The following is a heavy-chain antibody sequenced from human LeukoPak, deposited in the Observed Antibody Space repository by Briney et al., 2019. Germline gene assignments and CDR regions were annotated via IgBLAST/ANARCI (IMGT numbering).Heavy chain of an antibody. V-gene: IGHV3-73*01. CDR3: TRVGPSTVVDY. J-gene: IGHJ4*02. D-gene: IGHD1-26*01. CDR1: GFTFSDSA. Sequence: GGSLGLSCAASGFTFSDSAIHWVRQASGKGLEWVGRIRSKPQSYATAYDKSLKGRFTISRDDSKNTAYLQMSSLKIEDTAVYYCTRVGPSTVVDYWGQGTQVTVSS. CDR2: IRSKPQSYAT.